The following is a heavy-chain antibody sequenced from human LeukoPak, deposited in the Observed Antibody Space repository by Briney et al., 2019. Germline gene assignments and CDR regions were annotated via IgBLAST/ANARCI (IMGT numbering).Heavy chain of an antibody. CDR3: ARGGREIYYYYYGMDV. V-gene: IGHV3-30*04. CDR1: GFTFNSYG. Sequence: GGSLRLSCAASGFTFNSYGMHWVRQAPGKGLDWVAVISYDGSNKYLAGSVKGRFTISRDNSKNTLYLQMNSLRVEDTAVYYCARGGREIYYYYYGMDVWGLGTTVTVSS. J-gene: IGHJ6*02. D-gene: IGHD1-26*01. CDR2: ISYDGSNK.